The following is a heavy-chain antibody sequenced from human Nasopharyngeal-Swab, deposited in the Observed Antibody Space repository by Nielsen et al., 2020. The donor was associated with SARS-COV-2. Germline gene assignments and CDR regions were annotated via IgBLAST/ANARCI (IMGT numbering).Heavy chain of an antibody. CDR3: AKESYGDLFDY. V-gene: IGHV3-9*01. CDR1: GFTFDDYA. CDR2: ISWNSGSI. J-gene: IGHJ4*02. D-gene: IGHD4-17*01. Sequence: GGSLRLSCAASGFTFDDYAMHRVRQAPGKGLEWVSGISWNSGSIGYADSVKGRFTISRDNAKNSLYLQMNSLRAEDTALYYCAKESYGDLFDYWGQGTLVTVSS.